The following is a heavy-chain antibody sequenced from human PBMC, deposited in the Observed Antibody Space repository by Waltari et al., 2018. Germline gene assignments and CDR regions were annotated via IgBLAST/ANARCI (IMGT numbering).Heavy chain of an antibody. CDR1: GGTFSSYA. D-gene: IGHD1-26*01. Sequence: QVQLVQSGAEVKKPGSSVKVSCKASGGTFSSYANSWVRQAPGQGLEWMGRIIPILGIANYAQKFQGRVTITADESTSTAYMELSSLRSEDTAVYYCARDEWELLPVWGQGTLVTVSS. V-gene: IGHV1-69*04. CDR2: IIPILGIA. CDR3: ARDEWELLPV. J-gene: IGHJ4*02.